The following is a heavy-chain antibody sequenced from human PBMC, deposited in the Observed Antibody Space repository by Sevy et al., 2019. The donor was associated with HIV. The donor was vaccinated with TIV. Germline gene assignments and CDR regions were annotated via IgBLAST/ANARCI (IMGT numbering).Heavy chain of an antibody. J-gene: IGHJ6*02. CDR2: IRYDGSNK. D-gene: IGHD1-26*01. CDR1: GFTFSSYG. Sequence: GESLKISCAASGFTFSSYGMHWVRQAPGKGLEWVAFIRYDGSNKYHADSVKGRFTISRDNSKNTLYLQMNSLRAEDTAVYYCAKDAQWELPYYYGMDVWGQGTTVTVSS. V-gene: IGHV3-30*02. CDR3: AKDAQWELPYYYGMDV.